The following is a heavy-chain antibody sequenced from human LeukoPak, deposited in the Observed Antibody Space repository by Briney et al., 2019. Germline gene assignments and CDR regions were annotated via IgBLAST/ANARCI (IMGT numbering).Heavy chain of an antibody. D-gene: IGHD3-22*01. J-gene: IGHJ3*02. CDR3: AKPSFYDSSGGAFDI. CDR1: GFTFSSYG. V-gene: IGHV3-30*18. CDR2: ISYDGSNK. Sequence: PGRSLRLSCAASGFTFSSYGMHWVRQAPGKGLEWVAVISYDGSNKYYADSVKGRFTISRDNSKNTLYLQMNSLRAEDTAVYYCAKPSFYDSSGGAFDIWGRGTMVTVSS.